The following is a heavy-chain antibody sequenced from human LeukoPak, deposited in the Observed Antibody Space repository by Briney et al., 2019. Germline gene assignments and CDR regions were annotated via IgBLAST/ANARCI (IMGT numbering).Heavy chain of an antibody. CDR1: GFTFSSYS. CDR3: ARDGMYCSSTSCYWGDKYYYYGMDV. J-gene: IGHJ6*04. D-gene: IGHD2-2*01. Sequence: AGSLRLSCAASGFTFSSYSMNWVRQAPGKGLEWVSSISSSSSYIYYADSVKGRFTISRDNAKNSLYLQMNSLRAEDTAVYYCARDGMYCSSTSCYWGDKYYYYGMDVWGKGTTITVSS. CDR2: ISSSSSYI. V-gene: IGHV3-21*01.